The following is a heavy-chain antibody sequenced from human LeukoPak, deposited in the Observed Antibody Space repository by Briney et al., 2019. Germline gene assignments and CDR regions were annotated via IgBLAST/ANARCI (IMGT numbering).Heavy chain of an antibody. Sequence: SETLSLTCTVSGGSISSYYWSWIRQPPGKGLEWIGHIYYSGSTNYNPSLKSRVTISVDTSKNQFSLKLSSVTAADTAVYYCARHSYSGGNKNFDYWGQGTLVTVSS. CDR2: IYYSGST. D-gene: IGHD3-10*01. CDR3: ARHSYSGGNKNFDY. V-gene: IGHV4-59*08. J-gene: IGHJ4*02. CDR1: GGSISSYY.